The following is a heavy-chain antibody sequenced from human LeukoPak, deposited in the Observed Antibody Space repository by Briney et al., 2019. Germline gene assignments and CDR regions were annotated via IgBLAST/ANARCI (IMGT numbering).Heavy chain of an antibody. Sequence: SQTLSLTCAVSGGSISSGGYSWSWIRQPPGKGLEWIGYIYHSGSTYYNPSLKSRVTISVDRSKNQFSLKLSSVTAADTAVYYCARASAAGTFYFDYSGQGTLVTVSS. CDR1: GGSISSGGYS. V-gene: IGHV4-30-2*01. D-gene: IGHD6-13*01. CDR3: ARASAAGTFYFDY. CDR2: IYHSGST. J-gene: IGHJ4*02.